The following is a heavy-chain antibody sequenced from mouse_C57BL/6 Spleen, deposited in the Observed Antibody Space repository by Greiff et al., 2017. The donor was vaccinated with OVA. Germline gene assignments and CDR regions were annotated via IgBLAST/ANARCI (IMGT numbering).Heavy chain of an antibody. CDR2: ISSGSSTI. CDR3: ARPSSYYGSGLFAY. Sequence: EVMLVESGGGLVKPGGSLKLSCAASGFTFSDYGMHWVRQAPEKGLEWVAYISSGSSTIYYADTVKGRFTISRDNAKNTLFLQMTSLRSEDTAMYYCARPSSYYGSGLFAYWGQGTLVTVSA. J-gene: IGHJ3*01. CDR1: GFTFSDYG. V-gene: IGHV5-17*01. D-gene: IGHD1-1*01.